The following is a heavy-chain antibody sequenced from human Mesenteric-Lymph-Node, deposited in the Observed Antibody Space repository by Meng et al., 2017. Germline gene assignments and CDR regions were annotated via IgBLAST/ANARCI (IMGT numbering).Heavy chain of an antibody. D-gene: IGHD2-2*01. CDR2: MDYRGST. CDR3: ARGELLWDY. V-gene: IGHV4-30-4*01. J-gene: IGHJ4*02. Sequence: SSGEYFWRWIRQPPGKGLEWIGYMDYRGSTFYNPSLKSRVTISVDTSKNQFSLKLSSVTAADTAVYFCARGELLWDYWGQGTLVTVSS. CDR1: SSGEYF.